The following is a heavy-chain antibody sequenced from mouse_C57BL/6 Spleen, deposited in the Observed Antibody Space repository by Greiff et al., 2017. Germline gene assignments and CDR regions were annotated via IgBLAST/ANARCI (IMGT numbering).Heavy chain of an antibody. Sequence: VQLQQSGAELVRPGSSVKLSCKASGYTFTSYWMHWVQQRPIQGLEWIGNIDPSDSETHYNQKFKDKATLTVDKSSSTAYMQLSSLTSEDSAVYCCARSVYGSSYGFAYWGQGTLVTVSA. CDR2: IDPSDSET. J-gene: IGHJ3*01. CDR1: GYTFTSYW. CDR3: ARSVYGSSYGFAY. D-gene: IGHD1-1*01. V-gene: IGHV1-52*01.